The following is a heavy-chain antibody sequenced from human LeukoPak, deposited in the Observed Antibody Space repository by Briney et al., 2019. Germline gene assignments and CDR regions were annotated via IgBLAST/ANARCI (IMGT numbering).Heavy chain of an antibody. V-gene: IGHV3-48*04. CDR1: GFTFSSYS. Sequence: GGSLRLSCAASGFTFSSYSMNWVRQAPGKGLEWVSYISSSSSTIYYADSVKGRFTISRDNAKNSLYLQMNSLRAEDTAVYYCARDRVLFSYGYGGIFDYWGQGTLVTVSS. D-gene: IGHD5-18*01. CDR2: ISSSSSTI. CDR3: ARDRVLFSYGYGGIFDY. J-gene: IGHJ4*02.